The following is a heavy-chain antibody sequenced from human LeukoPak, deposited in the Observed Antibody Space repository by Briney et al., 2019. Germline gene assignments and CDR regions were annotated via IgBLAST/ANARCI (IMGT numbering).Heavy chain of an antibody. CDR3: AKEVIIRIAAAGKAFDY. Sequence: TGGSLRLSCAASGFTFSSYGMHWVRQAPGKGLEWVAFIRYDGSNKYYADSVKGRFTISRDNSKNTLYLQMNSLRAEDTAVYYCAKEVIIRIAAAGKAFDYWGQGTLVTVSS. CDR2: IRYDGSNK. V-gene: IGHV3-30*02. D-gene: IGHD6-13*01. CDR1: GFTFSSYG. J-gene: IGHJ4*02.